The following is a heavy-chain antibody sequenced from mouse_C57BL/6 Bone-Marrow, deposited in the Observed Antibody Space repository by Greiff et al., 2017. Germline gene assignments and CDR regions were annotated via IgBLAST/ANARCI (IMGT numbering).Heavy chain of an antibody. CDR1: GFTFSDYG. D-gene: IGHD1-1*01. CDR2: ISNLAYSL. J-gene: IGHJ4*01. CDR3: ASHGNLGYYYGSSYGCAMDY. Sequence: EVQVVESGGGLVQPGGSLKLSCAASGFTFSDYGMAWVRQAPRKGPEWVAVISNLAYSLYYADNVTGRFNISRGNAKNPLCLEMSSLRSADTAMYYCASHGNLGYYYGSSYGCAMDYWGQGTSVTVSS. V-gene: IGHV5-15*01.